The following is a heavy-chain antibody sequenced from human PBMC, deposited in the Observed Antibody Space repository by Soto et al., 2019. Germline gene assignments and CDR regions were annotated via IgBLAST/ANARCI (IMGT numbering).Heavy chain of an antibody. J-gene: IGHJ3*02. CDR2: ISSSSSYI. CDR3: ARDRLLGYDSSGYYSDTFDI. V-gene: IGHV3-21*05. CDR1: GFTFSSYS. Sequence: GGSLRLSCAASGFTFSSYSMNWVRQAPGKGLEWVSYISSSSSYIYYGDSVKGRFTISRDNAKNSLYLQMNSLRAEDTAVYYCARDRLLGYDSSGYYSDTFDIWGQGTMVTVSS. D-gene: IGHD3-22*01.